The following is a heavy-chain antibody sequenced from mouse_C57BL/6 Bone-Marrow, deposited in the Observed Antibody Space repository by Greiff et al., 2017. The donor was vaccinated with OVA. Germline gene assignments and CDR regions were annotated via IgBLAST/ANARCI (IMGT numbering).Heavy chain of an antibody. Sequence: VQLQQPGTELVKPGASVKLSCKASGYTFTSYWMHWVKQRPGQGLEWIGNINPSNGGTNYNEKFKSKATLTVDKSSSTAYMQLSSLTTEDSAVYYGARDDGYSWYVDVWGTGTTVTVSS. J-gene: IGHJ1*03. CDR3: ARDDGYSWYVDV. CDR2: INPSNGGT. V-gene: IGHV1-53*01. D-gene: IGHD2-3*01. CDR1: GYTFTSYW.